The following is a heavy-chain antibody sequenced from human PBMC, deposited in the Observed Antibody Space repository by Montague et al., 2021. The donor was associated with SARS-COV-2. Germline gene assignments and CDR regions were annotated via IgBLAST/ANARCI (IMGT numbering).Heavy chain of an antibody. CDR1: GASRSTKNYY. CDR2: ISYSATS. CDR3: ARHRGSGSSWFDS. V-gene: IGHV4-39*01. D-gene: IGHD6-13*01. J-gene: IGHJ5*01. Sequence: SETLSLTCTFSGASRSTKNYYWGWIRQPPGKGLEWIGSISYSATSYSNPPLKSRVTISVDTSKNQFSLKVRSVTAADTAVYYCARHRGSGSSWFDSWGQGALVTVSS.